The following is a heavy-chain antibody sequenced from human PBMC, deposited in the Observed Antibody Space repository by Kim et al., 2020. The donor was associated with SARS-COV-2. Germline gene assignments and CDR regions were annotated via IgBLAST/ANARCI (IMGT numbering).Heavy chain of an antibody. V-gene: IGHV4-39*01. CDR3: ARIDSSYFYMDV. J-gene: IGHJ6*03. CDR1: AGSLSGGGDH. Sequence: SETLSLTCTVSAGSLSGGGDHWGLGWIRQPPGKGLEWIGNIYRGESTYYSPSLKSRVTLSADTSKNQFSLRLSFVTAADTAVYYCARIDSSYFYMDVWG. CDR2: IYRGEST.